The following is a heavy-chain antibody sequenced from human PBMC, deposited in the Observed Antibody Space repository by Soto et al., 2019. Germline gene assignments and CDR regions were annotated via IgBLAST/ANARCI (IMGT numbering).Heavy chain of an antibody. D-gene: IGHD3-3*01. Sequence: SETLSLTCAVYGGSFSGYYWSWIRQPPGKGLEWIGEINHSGSTNYNPSLKSRVTISVDTSKNQFSLKLSSVTAADTAVYYCAMTRGVVAFDPWGQGTLVTVSS. CDR1: GGSFSGYY. J-gene: IGHJ5*02. CDR2: INHSGST. V-gene: IGHV4-34*01. CDR3: AMTRGVVAFDP.